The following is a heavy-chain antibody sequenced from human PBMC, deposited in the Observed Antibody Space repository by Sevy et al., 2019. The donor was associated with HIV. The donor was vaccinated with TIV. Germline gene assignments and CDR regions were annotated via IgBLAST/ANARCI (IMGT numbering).Heavy chain of an antibody. Sequence: GGSLRLSCAASGFTFSSYWMSWVRQAPGKGLEWVANIKQDGSEKYYVDSVKGRFTISRDNAKNSLYLQMNSLRAEDTAVYYCARSWEQQLHDAFDIWGQGTMVTVSS. J-gene: IGHJ3*02. D-gene: IGHD6-13*01. CDR3: ARSWEQQLHDAFDI. CDR2: IKQDGSEK. CDR1: GFTFSSYW. V-gene: IGHV3-7*01.